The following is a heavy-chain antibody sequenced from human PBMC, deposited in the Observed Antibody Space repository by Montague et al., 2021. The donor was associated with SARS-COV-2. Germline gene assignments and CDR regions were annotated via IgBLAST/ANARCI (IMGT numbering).Heavy chain of an antibody. CDR2: IYYSGDT. CDR3: VRGGDYTDYGRVDY. V-gene: IGHV4-39*01. D-gene: IGHD4-11*01. Sequence: SETLSLTCSFSGGSISTGSYYWGWIRQPPRKGLEWIGSIYYSGDTYYNPSLKSLVTISVDTSKNQFSLRLSFVTAADTAVYYCVRGGDYTDYGRVDYWGQGTLVIVSS. CDR1: GGSISTGSYY. J-gene: IGHJ4*02.